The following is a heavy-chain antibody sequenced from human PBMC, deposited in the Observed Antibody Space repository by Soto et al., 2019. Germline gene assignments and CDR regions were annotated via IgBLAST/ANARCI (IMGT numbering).Heavy chain of an antibody. CDR3: ARHPVSGSYAYHYGMDV. V-gene: IGHV1-69*12. CDR2: IIPIFGTA. CDR1: GGTFSSYA. J-gene: IGHJ6*02. D-gene: IGHD1-26*01. Sequence: QVQLVQSGAEVKKPGSSVKVSCKASGGTFSSYAISWVRQAPGQGLEWMGGIIPIFGTADYAQKFQGRVTITAGESTSTAYMELSSLRSEDTAVYYCARHPVSGSYAYHYGMDVWGQGTTVTVSS.